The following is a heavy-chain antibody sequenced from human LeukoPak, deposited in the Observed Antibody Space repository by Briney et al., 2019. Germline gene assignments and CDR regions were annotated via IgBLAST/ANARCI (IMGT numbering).Heavy chain of an antibody. V-gene: IGHV4-30-4*01. Sequence: PSETLSLTCTVSGGSISSGDYYWSWIRQPLGKGLEWIGYIYYSGSTYYNPSLKSRVTISVDTSKNQFSLKLSSVTAADTAVYYCAGSTATYYYGMDVWGQGTTVTVSS. D-gene: IGHD4-17*01. CDR3: AGSTATYYYGMDV. CDR2: IYYSGST. CDR1: GGSISSGDYY. J-gene: IGHJ6*02.